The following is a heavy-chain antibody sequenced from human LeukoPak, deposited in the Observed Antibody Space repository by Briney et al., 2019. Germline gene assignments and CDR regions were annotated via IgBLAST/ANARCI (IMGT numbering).Heavy chain of an antibody. J-gene: IGHJ4*02. CDR3: AKDRIEVGATGFDY. V-gene: IGHV3-23*01. D-gene: IGHD1-26*01. CDR2: IDYSGGRT. Sequence: GGSLRLSCAAAGFTFSTYGMSWVRQAPGKGLEWVSGIDYSGGRTYYADSVKGRFTISRDNSKNTLYLQMNSLRAEDTAVYYCAKDRIEVGATGFDYWGQGTLVTVSS. CDR1: GFTFSTYG.